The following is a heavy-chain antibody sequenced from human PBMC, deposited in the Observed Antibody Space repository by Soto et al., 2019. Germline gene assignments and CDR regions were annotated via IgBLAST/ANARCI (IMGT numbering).Heavy chain of an antibody. Sequence: EVQLVESGGGLAQPGGSLRLSCAASGLTFSSSWMSWARQAPGKGLQWVANIKEDGSEEYYLDSVKGRFTISRDNAKNSLYLQMNSLTAEDTAVYYCARDLGYQTLDYWGQGTLVTVSS. CDR1: GLTFSSSW. D-gene: IGHD6-25*01. CDR2: IKEDGSEE. V-gene: IGHV3-7*01. J-gene: IGHJ4*02. CDR3: ARDLGYQTLDY.